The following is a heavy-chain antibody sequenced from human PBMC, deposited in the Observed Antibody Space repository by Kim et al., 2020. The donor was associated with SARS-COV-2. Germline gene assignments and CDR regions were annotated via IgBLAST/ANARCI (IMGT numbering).Heavy chain of an antibody. J-gene: IGHJ6*02. CDR2: IYYSGST. CDR3: ARDFNYYDHHYYGMDV. Sequence: SETLSLTCTVSGGSISSGGYYWSWIRQHPGKGLEWIGYIYYSGSTYYNPSLKSRVTISVDTSKNQFSLKLSSVTAADTAVYYCARDFNYYDHHYYGMDVWGQGTTVTVSS. CDR1: GGSISSGGYY. V-gene: IGHV4-31*03. D-gene: IGHD3-22*01.